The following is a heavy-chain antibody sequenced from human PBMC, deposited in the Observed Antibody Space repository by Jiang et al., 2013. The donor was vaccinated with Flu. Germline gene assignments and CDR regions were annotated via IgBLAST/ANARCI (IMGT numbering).Heavy chain of an antibody. CDR2: ISSYNGNT. CDR3: ARVIGGGYYSLDY. D-gene: IGHD3-22*01. Sequence: GAEVKKPGASVRVSCKASGYTFTSYDIIWVRQAPGQGLEWMGWISSYNGNTIYAQRLQGRGTMTTDTSTSTVYLELRNLRSDDTAVYYCARVIGGGYYSLDYWGQGTLVTVSS. V-gene: IGHV1-18*01. J-gene: IGHJ4*02. CDR1: GYTFTSYD.